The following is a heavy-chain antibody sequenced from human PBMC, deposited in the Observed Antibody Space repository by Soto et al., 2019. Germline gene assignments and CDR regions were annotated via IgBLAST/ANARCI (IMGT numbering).Heavy chain of an antibody. CDR2: ISAYNGNT. J-gene: IGHJ6*03. Sequence: ASVKVSCKASGYTFTSYGISWVRQAPGQGLEWMGWISAYNGNTNYAQKLQGRVTMTTDTSTSTAYMELRSLRSDDTAVYYCARVLRRDLKWLSYYYYMDVWGKGTTVTVSS. V-gene: IGHV1-18*01. CDR3: ARVLRRDLKWLSYYYYMDV. D-gene: IGHD3-3*01. CDR1: GYTFTSYG.